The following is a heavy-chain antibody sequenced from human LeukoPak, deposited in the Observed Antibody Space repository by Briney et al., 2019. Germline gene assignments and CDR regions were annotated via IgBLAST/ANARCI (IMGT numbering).Heavy chain of an antibody. D-gene: IGHD3-9*01. CDR2: ISAYNGNT. V-gene: IGHV1-18*01. CDR3: ARDPPYYDILTGHYAAAAFDI. J-gene: IGHJ3*02. CDR1: GYTFTSYG. Sequence: GASVKVSCTASGYTFTSYGISWVRQAPGQGLEWMGWISAYNGNTNYAQKLQGRVTMTTDTSTSTAYMELRSLRSDDTAVYYCARDPPYYDILTGHYAAAAFDIWGQGTMVTVSS.